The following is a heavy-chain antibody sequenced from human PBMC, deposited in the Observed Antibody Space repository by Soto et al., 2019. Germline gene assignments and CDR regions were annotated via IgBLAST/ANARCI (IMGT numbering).Heavy chain of an antibody. CDR1: GFTFSSYG. J-gene: IGHJ4*02. CDR3: AKDQEMATIFDY. CDR2: ISYDGSNK. D-gene: IGHD5-12*01. V-gene: IGHV3-30*18. Sequence: LRLSCAASGFTFSSYGMHWVRQAPGKGLEWVAVISYDGSNKYYADSVKGRFTISRDNSKNTLYLQMNSLRAEDTAVYYCAKDQEMATIFDYWGQGTLVTVSS.